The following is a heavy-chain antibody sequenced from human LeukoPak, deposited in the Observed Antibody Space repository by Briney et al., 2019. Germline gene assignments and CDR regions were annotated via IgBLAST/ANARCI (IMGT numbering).Heavy chain of an antibody. J-gene: IGHJ4*02. D-gene: IGHD6-19*01. CDR3: VRLYTGGPIRNFDY. CDR1: GYSFSNYW. CDR2: IYPGDSDT. Sequence: GESLKISCKGSGYSFSNYWIGWVRQMPGKGLEYMGIIYPGDSDTRYSPSFQGQVTISADKSITTAYVQWSSLKASDTRMYYCVRLYTGGPIRNFDYWGQGTLVTVSS. V-gene: IGHV5-51*01.